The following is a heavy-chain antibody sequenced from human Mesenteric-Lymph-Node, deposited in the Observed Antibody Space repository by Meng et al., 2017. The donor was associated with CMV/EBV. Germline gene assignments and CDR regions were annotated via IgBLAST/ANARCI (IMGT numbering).Heavy chain of an antibody. V-gene: IGHV3-21*01. J-gene: IGHJ6*02. CDR3: ATEVAVRNYFSYGMDV. CDR1: GFSFSSYS. CDR2: ISSSSSYT. D-gene: IGHD3-10*01. Sequence: GGSLRLSCAASGFSFSSYSMNWVRQAPGKGLEWVSSISSSSSYTYYADSVKGRFTISRDNSKNTMYLQMNGLRLEDTAMYYCATEVAVRNYFSYGMDVWGQGTAVTVSS.